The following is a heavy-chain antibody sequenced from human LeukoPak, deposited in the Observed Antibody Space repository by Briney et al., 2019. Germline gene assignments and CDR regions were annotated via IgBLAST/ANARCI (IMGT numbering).Heavy chain of an antibody. CDR2: IVTAGDP. D-gene: IGHD6-13*01. CDR3: ARGRGVAAAGPPRYGMDV. J-gene: IGHJ6*02. V-gene: IGHV3-13*05. CDR1: GFTFSSYG. Sequence: GGSLRLSCAASGFTFSSYGMHWARQATGKGLESVSAIVTAGDPYYPGAVKGRFTISRENDKNSLYLQMNSLRAGDTAVYYCARGRGVAAAGPPRYGMDVWGQGTTVTVSS.